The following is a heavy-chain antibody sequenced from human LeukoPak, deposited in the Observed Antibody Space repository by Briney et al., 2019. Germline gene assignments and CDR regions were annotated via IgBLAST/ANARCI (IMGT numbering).Heavy chain of an antibody. D-gene: IGHD2-15*01. Sequence: SETLSLTCAVYGGSFSGYYWSWIRQPPGKGLEWIGEINHSGNTNYNPSLKSRVTISVDTSKNQFSLKLNSVTAADTAVYYCARGNPYKVLLRPQSNWFDPWGQGTLVTVSS. V-gene: IGHV4-34*01. J-gene: IGHJ5*02. CDR2: INHSGNT. CDR1: GGSFSGYY. CDR3: ARGNPYKVLLRPQSNWFDP.